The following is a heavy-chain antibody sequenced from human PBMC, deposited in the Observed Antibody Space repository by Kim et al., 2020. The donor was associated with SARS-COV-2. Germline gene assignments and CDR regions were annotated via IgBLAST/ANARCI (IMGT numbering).Heavy chain of an antibody. D-gene: IGHD4-17*01. CDR3: AKAGYGGNPDLYYFDY. V-gene: IGHV3-23*01. J-gene: IGHJ4*02. Sequence: GGSLRLSCAASGFTFSTYAMSWVRQAPGKGLEWVSSISGSGVRTYYADSVKGRFTVSRDNSKNTLFLHMNSLRADDTAVYYCAKAGYGGNPDLYYFDYWGQGTLVTVSS. CDR1: GFTFSTYA. CDR2: ISGSGVRT.